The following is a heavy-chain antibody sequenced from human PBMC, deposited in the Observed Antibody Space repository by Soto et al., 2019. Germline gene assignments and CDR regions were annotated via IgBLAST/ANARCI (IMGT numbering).Heavy chain of an antibody. CDR2: IYPGDSDT. D-gene: IGHD4-17*01. V-gene: IGHV5-51*01. Sequence: GESLTISCKGSGYSFTSYWIGWVRQMPGKGLEWMGIIYPGDSDTRYSPSFQGQVTISADKSTSTAYLQWSSLKASDTAMYYCARTPTVTTKYYFDYWGQGTLVTVSS. CDR1: GYSFTSYW. CDR3: ARTPTVTTKYYFDY. J-gene: IGHJ4*02.